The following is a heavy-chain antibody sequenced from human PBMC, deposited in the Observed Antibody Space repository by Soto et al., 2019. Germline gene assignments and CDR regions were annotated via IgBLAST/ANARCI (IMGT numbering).Heavy chain of an antibody. Sequence: SETLSLTCTVSGGSISSGGYYWSWIRQHPGKGLEWIGYIYYSGSTYYNPSLKSRVTISVDTSKNQFSLKLSSVTAADTAVYYCARSGWDTARFDYWGQGTPVTVSS. J-gene: IGHJ4*02. D-gene: IGHD5-18*01. CDR3: ARSGWDTARFDY. V-gene: IGHV4-31*03. CDR1: GGSISSGGYY. CDR2: IYYSGST.